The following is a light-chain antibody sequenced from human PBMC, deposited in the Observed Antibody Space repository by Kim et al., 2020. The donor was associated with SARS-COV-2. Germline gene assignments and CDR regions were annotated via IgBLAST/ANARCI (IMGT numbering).Light chain of an antibody. CDR1: NLGSRS. Sequence: SYELTQPPSVSVAPGKTARITCGGDNLGSRSVHWYQQKPGQAPVLVIYYDSDRPSGIPERFSASNSGNTATLTISRVEAGDEADYYCQAWDSSGDLWVFG. J-gene: IGLJ3*02. CDR3: QAWDSSGDLWV. CDR2: YDS. V-gene: IGLV3-21*04.